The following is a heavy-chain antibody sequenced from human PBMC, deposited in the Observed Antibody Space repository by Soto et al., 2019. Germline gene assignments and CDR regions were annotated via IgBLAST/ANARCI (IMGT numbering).Heavy chain of an antibody. CDR2: IITIFETS. Sequence: PVKVSCKASGGTLSSHVVSWVRQAPGQGLAWMGGIITIFETSNYAPKFQGRVSFTAAASTNTAYMELRSLTFKYTAVYFCARPLSCITNDCYCANEAVNIWG. V-gene: IGHV1-69*13. CDR3: ARPLSCITNDCYCANEAVNI. J-gene: IGHJ3*02. CDR1: GGTLSSHV. D-gene: IGHD2-15*01.